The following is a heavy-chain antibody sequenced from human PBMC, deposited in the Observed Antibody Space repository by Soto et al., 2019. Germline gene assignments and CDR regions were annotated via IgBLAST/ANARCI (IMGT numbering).Heavy chain of an antibody. Sequence: QIALKESGPTLVKPSQTLTLTCTFSGFSFSTTGAGVGWIRQPPGKALEWLALTFWNDAKRYSPSLRSRLTIIKDTSKNQVVLTMTNVDPVDTATYYCAYRRGGSSSGGNFDYWGQGTPVTVYS. D-gene: IGHD2-15*01. CDR3: AYRRGGSSSGGNFDY. V-gene: IGHV2-5*01. CDR1: GFSFSTTGAG. J-gene: IGHJ4*02. CDR2: TFWNDAK.